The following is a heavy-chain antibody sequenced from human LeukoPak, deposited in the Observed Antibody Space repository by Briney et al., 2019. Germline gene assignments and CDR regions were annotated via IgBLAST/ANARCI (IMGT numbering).Heavy chain of an antibody. D-gene: IGHD4-23*01. Sequence: SETLSLTCTVSGGSISSSSYYWGWIRQPPGKGLEWIGSIYYSESTYYNPSLNSRATISVGTSKNQFSLKLSSVTAADTAVYYCASGEATTVEDYYNYGMDVWGQGTTVTVSS. CDR2: IYYSEST. CDR1: GGSISSSSYY. CDR3: ASGEATTVEDYYNYGMDV. J-gene: IGHJ6*02. V-gene: IGHV4-39*01.